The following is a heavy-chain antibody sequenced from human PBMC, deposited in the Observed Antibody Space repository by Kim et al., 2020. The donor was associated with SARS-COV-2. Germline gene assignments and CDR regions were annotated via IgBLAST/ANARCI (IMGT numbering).Heavy chain of an antibody. CDR1: GGSISSSSNY. CDR2: IYYSGST. CDR3: ARSGIAVAGTMGWGYYYGMDV. Sequence: SETLSLTCTVSGGSISSSSNYWGWIRQPPGKGLEWIGSIYYSGSTYYNPSLKSRVTISVDTSKNQFSLKLSSVTAADTAVYYCARSGIAVAGTMGWGYYYGMDVWGQGTTVTVSS. J-gene: IGHJ6*02. V-gene: IGHV4-39*01. D-gene: IGHD6-19*01.